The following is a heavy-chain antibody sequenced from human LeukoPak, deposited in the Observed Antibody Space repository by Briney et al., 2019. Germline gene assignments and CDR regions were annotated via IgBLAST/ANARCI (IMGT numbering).Heavy chain of an antibody. CDR2: IRYDGSQK. CDR3: ARVPIRGEGV. CDR1: GFTFSSFG. D-gene: IGHD5-24*01. J-gene: IGHJ6*04. V-gene: IGHV3-30*02. Sequence: GGSLRLFCVVSGFTFSSFGMHWVRQAPGKGLEWVAFIRYDGSQKYYADSVKGRFTISRDNSKNTMYLQMDSLRPDDAAVYYCARVPIRGEGVWGNGTTVIISS.